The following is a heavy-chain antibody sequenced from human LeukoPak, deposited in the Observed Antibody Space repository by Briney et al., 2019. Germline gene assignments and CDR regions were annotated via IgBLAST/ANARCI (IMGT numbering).Heavy chain of an antibody. CDR3: ARGESGSYGAVDY. D-gene: IGHD1-26*01. V-gene: IGHV1-69*04. Sequence: ASVKVSCKASGGTFSSYAISWVRQAPGQGLEWMGRIIPILGIANYAQKFQGRVTITADKSTSTAYMELSSLRSEDTAVYYCARGESGSYGAVDYWGQGTPVTVSS. CDR2: IIPILGIA. CDR1: GGTFSSYA. J-gene: IGHJ4*02.